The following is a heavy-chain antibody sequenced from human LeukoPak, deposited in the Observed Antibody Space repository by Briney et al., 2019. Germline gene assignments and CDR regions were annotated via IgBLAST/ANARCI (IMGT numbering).Heavy chain of an antibody. D-gene: IGHD4-11*01. J-gene: IGHJ5*02. CDR1: GGSISSGDYY. CDR2: IYYSGST. CDR3: ARVAPGLPWFDP. V-gene: IGHV4-30-4*01. Sequence: SSETLSLTCTVSGGSISSGDYYWSWIRQPPGKGLEWIGYIYYSGSTYYNPSLKSRVTISIDTSKNQFSLKLSSVTAADTAVYYCARVAPGLPWFDPWGQGTLVTVSS.